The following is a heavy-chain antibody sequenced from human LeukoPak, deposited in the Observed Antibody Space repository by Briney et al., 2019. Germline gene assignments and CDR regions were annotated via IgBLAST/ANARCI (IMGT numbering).Heavy chain of an antibody. CDR2: INHSGST. CDR3: ARGRGEGRGITMVRGVRAPPYNWFDP. CDR1: GGSFSGYY. Sequence: SETLSLTCAVYGGSFSGYYRNWIRQPPGKGLEWIGEINHSGSTYYNPSFKSRVTILIDTSKNQFSLKLSSVTAADTAVYYCARGRGEGRGITMVRGVRAPPYNWFDPWGHGTLVTVSS. J-gene: IGHJ5*02. V-gene: IGHV4-34*01. D-gene: IGHD3-10*01.